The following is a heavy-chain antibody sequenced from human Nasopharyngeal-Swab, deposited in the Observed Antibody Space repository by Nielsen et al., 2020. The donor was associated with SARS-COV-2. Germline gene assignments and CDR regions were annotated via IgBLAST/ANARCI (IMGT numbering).Heavy chain of an antibody. V-gene: IGHV5-51*01. CDR1: GSSFTSYW. Sequence: GGSLRLSCKGSGSSFTSYWIAWVRQMPGKGLEWMGIIYPGDSDTRYRPSFQGQVTISADKSLSTAYLQWSSLKASDTAMYYCARGGSGSYIDYWGQGTLVTVSS. CDR2: IYPGDSDT. D-gene: IGHD3-10*01. J-gene: IGHJ4*02. CDR3: ARGGSGSYIDY.